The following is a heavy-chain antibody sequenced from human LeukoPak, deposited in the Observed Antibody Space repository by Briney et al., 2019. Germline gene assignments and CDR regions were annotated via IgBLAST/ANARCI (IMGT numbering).Heavy chain of an antibody. CDR1: GGSISSSSYY. CDR2: IYYSGST. V-gene: IGHV4-39*07. Sequence: SETLSLTCTVSGGSISSSSYYWGWIRQPPGKGLEWIGSIYYSGSTNYNPSLKSRVTISVDTSKNQFSLKLSSVTAADTAVYYCAREVYADGNADYFDYWGQGTLVTVSS. CDR3: AREVYADGNADYFDY. J-gene: IGHJ4*02. D-gene: IGHD1-1*01.